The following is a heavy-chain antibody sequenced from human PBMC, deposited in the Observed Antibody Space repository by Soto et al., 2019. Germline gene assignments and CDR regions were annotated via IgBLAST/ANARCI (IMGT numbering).Heavy chain of an antibody. CDR3: AKDLMVRGVITSGAFDI. CDR2: ISGSGGST. J-gene: IGHJ3*02. D-gene: IGHD3-10*01. V-gene: IGHV3-23*01. Sequence: GGSLRLSYGASGFTFNSHAMIGGRQAPGKGLEWVYAISGSGGSTYYADSVKGRFTISRDNSKNTLYLQMNSLRAEDTAVYYCAKDLMVRGVITSGAFDIWGQGTMVTVSS. CDR1: GFTFNSHA.